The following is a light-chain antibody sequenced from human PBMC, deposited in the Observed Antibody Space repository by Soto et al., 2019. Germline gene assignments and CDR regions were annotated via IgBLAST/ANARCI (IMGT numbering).Light chain of an antibody. Sequence: QSVLTQPASVSGSPGQSITISCTGTSSGVGGYDFVSWYQQHPGKAPKVMIYDVSNRPSGVSNRFSGSKSGNTASLTISGLQSEDEADYYCCSYTSSDTYVFGTGTKVTVL. V-gene: IGLV2-14*01. CDR2: DVS. J-gene: IGLJ1*01. CDR3: CSYTSSDTYV. CDR1: SSGVGGYDF.